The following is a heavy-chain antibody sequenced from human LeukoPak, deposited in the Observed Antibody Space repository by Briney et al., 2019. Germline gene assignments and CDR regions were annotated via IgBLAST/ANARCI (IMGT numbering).Heavy chain of an antibody. CDR1: GFTFSGYD. V-gene: IGHV1-2*02. Sequence: GSVRVSCEASGFTFSGYDIHWVRQAPGQGLEWVGGIKPSGCTMFAQRFEGRVTMTRHTSLNTAYMEVSGLRSDDSAVYYCARDRISDTDEFDIWGQGTMVIVFS. CDR3: ARDRISDTDEFDI. CDR2: IKPSGCT. J-gene: IGHJ3*02. D-gene: IGHD3-3*02.